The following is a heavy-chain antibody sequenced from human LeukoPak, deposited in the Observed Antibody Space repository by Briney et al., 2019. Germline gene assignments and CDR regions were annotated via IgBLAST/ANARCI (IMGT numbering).Heavy chain of an antibody. D-gene: IGHD4-17*01. V-gene: IGHV1-2*02. CDR1: GYTFSDYY. Sequence: ASVKVSCKASGYTFSDYYIHWVRQAPGQGLEWMGWINPNSGGTNSAQRFQGRVTMTRDTSISTAYMELSRLRSDDTAVYYCARESFTTVTSATDAFDIWGQGTMVTVSS. CDR2: INPNSGGT. CDR3: ARESFTTVTSATDAFDI. J-gene: IGHJ3*02.